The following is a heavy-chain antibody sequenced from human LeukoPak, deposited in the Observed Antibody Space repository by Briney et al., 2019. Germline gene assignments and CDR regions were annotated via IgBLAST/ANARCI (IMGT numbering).Heavy chain of an antibody. D-gene: IGHD6-13*01. Sequence: GGSLRLSCVASGFTFSSYSMNWVRQAPGKGLEWVSYISSGSSTTYYVDSVKGRFTISRDNAKNSLYLQMNSLRAEDTALYYCAGGFNRVAAAGPDYWGQGTLVTVSS. V-gene: IGHV3-48*01. CDR3: AGGFNRVAAAGPDY. CDR2: ISSGSSTT. CDR1: GFTFSSYS. J-gene: IGHJ4*02.